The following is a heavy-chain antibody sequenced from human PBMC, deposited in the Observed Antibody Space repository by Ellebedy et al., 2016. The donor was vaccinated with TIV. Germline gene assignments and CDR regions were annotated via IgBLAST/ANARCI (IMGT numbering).Heavy chain of an antibody. CDR1: GGAISSSNYY. CDR2: IYYSGST. CDR3: ARSSGYYYFPDY. V-gene: IGHV4-39*07. J-gene: IGHJ4*02. D-gene: IGHD3-22*01. Sequence: SETLSLTCTVSGGAISSSNYYWGWIRQPPGTGLAWIGSIYYSGSTYYNPSLKSRVTISVDRSKNQFSLKLSSVTAADTAVYYCARSSGYYYFPDYWGQGTLVTVSS.